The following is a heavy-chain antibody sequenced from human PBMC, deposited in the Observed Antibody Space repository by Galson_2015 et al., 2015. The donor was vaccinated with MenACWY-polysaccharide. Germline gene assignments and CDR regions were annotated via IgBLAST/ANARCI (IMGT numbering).Heavy chain of an antibody. J-gene: IGHJ3*02. CDR3: ARADRNDGGRALDI. D-gene: IGHD1-1*01. V-gene: IGHV3-33*01. Sequence: LRLSCAASGFTSSNYGMHWVRQAPGKGLEWMAVIWYDESDEYYADSVKGRFTISRDNSKNALYLQMNSLRAEDTAVYYCARADRNDGGRALDIWGQGTMVTVSS. CDR1: GFTSSNYG. CDR2: IWYDESDE.